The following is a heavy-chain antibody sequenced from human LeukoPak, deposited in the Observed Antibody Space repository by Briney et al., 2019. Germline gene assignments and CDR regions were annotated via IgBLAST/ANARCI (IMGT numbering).Heavy chain of an antibody. CDR1: GGSISGYY. D-gene: IGHD6-13*01. CDR2: IYSSGST. J-gene: IGHJ4*02. V-gene: IGHV4-4*07. Sequence: SETLSLTCTVSGGSISGYYWNWIRQPAGKGLEWIGRIYSSGSTNYNPYLKSRVTMSVDTSQNHFSLKLNSVTAADTAVYYCARAVSSTWPLDYWGQGTLVAVSS. CDR3: ARAVSSTWPLDY.